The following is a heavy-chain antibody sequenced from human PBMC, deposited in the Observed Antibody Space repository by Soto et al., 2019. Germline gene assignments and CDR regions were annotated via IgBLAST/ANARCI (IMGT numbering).Heavy chain of an antibody. Sequence: QVQLVESGGGVVQPGRSLRLSCAVAGFSFSSYGMHWVRQAPGKGLEWVAFLSFDGTTICYADPVKGRFTIPRDKSKSTLNLQMTSLRAGDTAVYYSAKYGFASSPSGAMDVWGQGTTVTVSS. CDR1: GFSFSSYG. CDR3: AKYGFASSPSGAMDV. D-gene: IGHD6-6*01. J-gene: IGHJ6*02. V-gene: IGHV3-30*18. CDR2: LSFDGTTI.